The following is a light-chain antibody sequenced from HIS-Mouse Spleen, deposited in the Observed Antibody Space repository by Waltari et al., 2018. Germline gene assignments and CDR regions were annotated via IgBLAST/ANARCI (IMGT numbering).Light chain of an antibody. Sequence: QSAPTQPASLSGSPAQAITTSSTGTSRDVWSYHHVSRYQQHPGKAPTLMIYDGSKPPSGVSNRFSCSKSGTTASLTISGLAADDEADYYCCSYAGSSTLVFGGGTKLTVL. J-gene: IGLJ2*01. V-gene: IGLV2-23*01. CDR1: SRDVWSYHH. CDR2: DGS. CDR3: CSYAGSSTLV.